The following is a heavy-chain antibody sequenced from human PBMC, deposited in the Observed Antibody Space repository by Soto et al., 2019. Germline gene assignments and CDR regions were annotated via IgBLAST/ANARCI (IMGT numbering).Heavy chain of an antibody. CDR3: ARSHEYYDFWSGYSSFDY. CDR1: GYTFTGYY. CDR2: INPNSGGT. D-gene: IGHD3-3*01. Sequence: QVQLVQSGAEVKKPGASVKVSCKASGYTFTGYYMHWVRQAPGQGLKWMGWINPNSGGTNYAQKFQGWVTMTRDTSISTAYMELSRLRSDDTAVYYCARSHEYYDFWSGYSSFDYWCQGTLVTVSS. V-gene: IGHV1-2*04. J-gene: IGHJ4*02.